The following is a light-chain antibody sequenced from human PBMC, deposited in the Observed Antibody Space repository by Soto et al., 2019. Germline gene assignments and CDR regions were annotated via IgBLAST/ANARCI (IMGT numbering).Light chain of an antibody. CDR2: EAS. CDR1: QSVSTW. CDR3: QHRANYPRT. V-gene: IGKV3-11*01. Sequence: EIVLTQSPATQSSSPGERATLSCRASQSVSTWLAWYQQRPGQAPRLLIYEASKRATGVPARFSGSGSGTDFTLTISSLEPDDFAIYYCQHRANYPRTFGGGTKLEIK. J-gene: IGKJ4*02.